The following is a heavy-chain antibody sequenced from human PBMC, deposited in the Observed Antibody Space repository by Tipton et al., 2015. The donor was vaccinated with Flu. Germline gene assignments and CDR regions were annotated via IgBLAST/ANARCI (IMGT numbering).Heavy chain of an antibody. CDR3: ARSQYDMLSLDN. D-gene: IGHD3-9*01. CDR1: GVSITSGSYY. CDR2: VYTAGTT. Sequence: TLSLTCNVSGVSITSGSYYWSWLRQPAGKGLEWLGRVYTAGTTRYNPSLKSRVTISLDTSKNQISLTVMSVTAADSAVYFCARSQYDMLSLDNWAQGTLVTVSS. J-gene: IGHJ4*02. V-gene: IGHV4-61*02.